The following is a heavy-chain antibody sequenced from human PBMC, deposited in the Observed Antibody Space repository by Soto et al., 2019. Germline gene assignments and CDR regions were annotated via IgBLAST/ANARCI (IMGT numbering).Heavy chain of an antibody. CDR2: ITYGGTDK. J-gene: IGHJ6*02. Sequence: GGSLRLSCAASGFIFSPYGIHWVRRAPGKGLEWLALITYGGTDKYYADSVKGRFTISRDQSKNTLYLQMDSLTTEDTAVYYCAKDLYNYVWGSNRYTDRRQYHYAMDVWGQGTTVTVSS. CDR1: GFIFSPYG. V-gene: IGHV3-30*02. D-gene: IGHD3-16*02. CDR3: AKDLYNYVWGSNRYTDRRQYHYAMDV.